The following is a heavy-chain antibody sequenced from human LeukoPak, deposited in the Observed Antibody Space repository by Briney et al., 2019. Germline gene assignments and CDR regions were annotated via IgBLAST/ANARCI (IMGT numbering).Heavy chain of an antibody. J-gene: IGHJ5*02. Sequence: PSETLSLTCAVYGGSFSGYYWSWIRQPPGKGLEWIGEINHSGSTNYNPSLKSRVTISVDTSKNQFSLKLSSVTAADTAVYYCARGASYYDIRRRSEFDPWGQGTLVTVSS. CDR3: ARGASYYDIRRRSEFDP. D-gene: IGHD3-9*01. V-gene: IGHV4-34*01. CDR1: GGSFSGYY. CDR2: INHSGST.